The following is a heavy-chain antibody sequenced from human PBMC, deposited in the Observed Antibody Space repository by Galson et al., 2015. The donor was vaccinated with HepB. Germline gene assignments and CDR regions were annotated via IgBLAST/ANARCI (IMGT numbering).Heavy chain of an antibody. CDR1: GYTFTRYY. D-gene: IGHD2-2*01. V-gene: IGHV1-46*01. CDR3: ARGGGGGVDCSSTSCYHGYYYYGMDV. Sequence: SVKVSCKASGYTFTRYYMHWVRQAPGQGLEWMGIINPSGGSTSYAQKFQGRVTMTRDTSTSTVYMELSSLRSEDTAVYYCARGGGGGVDCSSTSCYHGYYYYGMDVWGQGTTVTVSS. CDR2: INPSGGST. J-gene: IGHJ6*02.